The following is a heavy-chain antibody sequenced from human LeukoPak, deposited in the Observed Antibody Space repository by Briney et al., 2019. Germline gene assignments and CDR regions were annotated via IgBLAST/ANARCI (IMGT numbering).Heavy chain of an antibody. CDR2: INPNSGGT. CDR1: GYTFTGYY. CDR3: ARDRRRYYDSSGYRYFQH. V-gene: IGHV1-2*02. Sequence: ASVKVSCKASGYTFTGYYMHWVRQAPGQGLEWMGWINPNSGGTNYAQKFQGRVTMTRDTSISTAYMELSRLRSDHTAVYYCARDRRRYYDSSGYRYFQHWGQGTLVTVSS. J-gene: IGHJ1*01. D-gene: IGHD3-22*01.